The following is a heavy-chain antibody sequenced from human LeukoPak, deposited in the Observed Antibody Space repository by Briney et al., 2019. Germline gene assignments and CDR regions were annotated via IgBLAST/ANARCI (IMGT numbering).Heavy chain of an antibody. CDR2: IIPIFGTA. J-gene: IGHJ5*02. Sequence: SVKVSCKASGCTFSSYGISWLRQAPGQGLEWMGGIIPIFGTANYAQKLHGRVTITADEATSTAYMELSSLRSEDTAVYYCARSNLGGSSNNWCDPWGQGTLVTVSS. V-gene: IGHV1-69*13. CDR3: ARSNLGGSSNNWCDP. CDR1: GCTFSSYG. D-gene: IGHD2-15*01.